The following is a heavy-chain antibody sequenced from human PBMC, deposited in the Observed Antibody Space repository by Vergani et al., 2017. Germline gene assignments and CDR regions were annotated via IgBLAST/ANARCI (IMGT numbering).Heavy chain of an antibody. Sequence: QVQLVESGGGVVQPGRSLRLSCAASGFTFSSYAMHWVRQAPGKGLEWVAVISYDGSNKYYAGSVKGRFTISRDNSKNTLYLQMNSLRAEDTAVYYCARDPSDGSGMDWGQGTLVTVSS. D-gene: IGHD3-10*01. CDR2: ISYDGSNK. V-gene: IGHV3-30*04. CDR1: GFTFSSYA. CDR3: ARDPSDGSGMD. J-gene: IGHJ4*02.